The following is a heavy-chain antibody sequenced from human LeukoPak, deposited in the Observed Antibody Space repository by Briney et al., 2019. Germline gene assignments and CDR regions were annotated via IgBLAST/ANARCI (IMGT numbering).Heavy chain of an antibody. Sequence: GGSPRLSCAASGFTFSSYEMNWVRQAPGKGLEWVSYISSSGSTIYYADSVKGRFTISRDNAKNSLYLQMNSLRAKDTAVYYCARDYTMVRGVLDYWGQGTLVTVSS. V-gene: IGHV3-48*03. CDR1: GFTFSSYE. CDR2: ISSSGSTI. J-gene: IGHJ4*02. D-gene: IGHD3-10*01. CDR3: ARDYTMVRGVLDY.